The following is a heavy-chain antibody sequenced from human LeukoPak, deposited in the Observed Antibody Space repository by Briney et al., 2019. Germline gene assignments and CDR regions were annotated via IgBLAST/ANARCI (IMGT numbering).Heavy chain of an antibody. Sequence: GGSLRLSCAASGFTFSSYAMHWVRQAPGKGLEYVSAISNNGGSTYYANSVKGRFTISRDNSKNTLYLQMGSLRAEDMAVYYCARLSVAVVDADYWGQGTLVTVS. V-gene: IGHV3-64*01. D-gene: IGHD6-19*01. CDR1: GFTFSSYA. CDR3: ARLSVAVVDADY. J-gene: IGHJ4*02. CDR2: ISNNGGST.